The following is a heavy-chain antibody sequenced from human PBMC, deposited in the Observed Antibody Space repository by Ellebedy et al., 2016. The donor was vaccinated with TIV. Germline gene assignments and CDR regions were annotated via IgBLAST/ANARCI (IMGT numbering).Heavy chain of an antibody. V-gene: IGHV1-46*01. CDR2: INPSGGST. Sequence: AASVKVSCKASGYTFTSYYMHWVRQAPGQGLEWMGIINPSGGSTSYAQKFQGRVTMTRDTSTSTVYMELSSLRSEDTAVYYWARAEFYYDRSGYTGNFDYWGQGTLVTVSS. J-gene: IGHJ4*02. CDR3: ARAEFYYDRSGYTGNFDY. D-gene: IGHD3-22*01. CDR1: GYTFTSYY.